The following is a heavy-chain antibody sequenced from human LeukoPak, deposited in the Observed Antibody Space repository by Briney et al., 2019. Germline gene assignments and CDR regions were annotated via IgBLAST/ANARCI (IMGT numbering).Heavy chain of an antibody. Sequence: GGSLRLSCAVSGFTFSTYGMHWVRQAPGKGLEWVAFTRYDGSNEYADSVKGRFTISRDNSKNTLYLQMNTLRSEDTAVYYCAKGSSGWTYYFDYWGQGTLVTVSS. CDR3: AKGSSGWTYYFDY. CDR1: GFTFSTYG. V-gene: IGHV3-30*02. J-gene: IGHJ4*02. D-gene: IGHD6-19*01. CDR2: TRYDGSNE.